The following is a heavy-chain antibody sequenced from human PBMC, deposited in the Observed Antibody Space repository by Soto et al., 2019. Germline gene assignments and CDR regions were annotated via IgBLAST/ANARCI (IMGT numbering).Heavy chain of an antibody. CDR2: IIPIFGTA. J-gene: IGHJ4*02. CDR1: GGTFSSYA. D-gene: IGHD6-13*01. Sequence: QVQLVQSGAEVKKPGTSVKVSCKASGGTFSSYAISWVRQAPGQGLEWMGGIIPIFGTANYAQKFQGRVTITADEYTRTAYLELSSLRSEDTAVYYCASGRSAAAGTFYWGQGTLVTVSS. CDR3: ASGRSAAAGTFY. V-gene: IGHV1-69*01.